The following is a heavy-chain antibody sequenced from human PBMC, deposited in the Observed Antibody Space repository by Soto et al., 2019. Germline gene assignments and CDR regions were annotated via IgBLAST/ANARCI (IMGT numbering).Heavy chain of an antibody. J-gene: IGHJ3*02. CDR2: ISGSGGST. Sequence: WESLRISCAACGYTFSSYAMGWVRQAPGKGLEWVSAISGSGGSTYYADSVKGRFTISRDNSKNTLYLQMNSLRAEDTAVYYCAKDKSAMAPPDAFDIWGQGTMVTVSS. V-gene: IGHV3-23*01. D-gene: IGHD5-18*01. CDR1: GYTFSSYA. CDR3: AKDKSAMAPPDAFDI.